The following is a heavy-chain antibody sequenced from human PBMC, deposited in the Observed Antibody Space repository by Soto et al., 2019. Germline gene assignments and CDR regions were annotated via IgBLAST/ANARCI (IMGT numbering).Heavy chain of an antibody. CDR3: ARVMGSSTSCLDT. J-gene: IGHJ5*02. D-gene: IGHD2-2*01. CDR2: INPGHGDT. CDR1: GYIFSSHT. Sequence: QVQLVQSGAEVREPGASVKLSCRTSGYIFSSHTIHWVRQAPGQRLEWMGWINPGHGDTTYSQKFQGRVTFTRDTSATTAYMELSGLTSEDTTIYYCARVMGSSTSCLDTWGQGTLVTLSS. V-gene: IGHV1-3*01.